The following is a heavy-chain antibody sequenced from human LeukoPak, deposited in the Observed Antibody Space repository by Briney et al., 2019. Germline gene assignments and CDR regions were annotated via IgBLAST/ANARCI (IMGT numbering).Heavy chain of an antibody. J-gene: IGHJ4*02. CDR2: ISAYNGST. CDR3: ARVPFYYYDSSGYSDY. Sequence: GASVKVSCKASGYTFTSYGISWVRQAPGQGLEWMGWISAYNGSTNYAQKLQGRVTMTTDTSTSTAYMELRSLRSDDTAVYYCARVPFYYYDSSGYSDYWGQGTLVTVSS. D-gene: IGHD3-22*01. CDR1: GYTFTSYG. V-gene: IGHV1-18*01.